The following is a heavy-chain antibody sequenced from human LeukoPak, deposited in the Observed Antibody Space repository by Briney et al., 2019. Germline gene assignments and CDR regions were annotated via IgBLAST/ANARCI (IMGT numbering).Heavy chain of an antibody. D-gene: IGHD3-22*01. Sequence: GGSLRLSCSGSGFTFSSYAMHWVRQAPGKGLEFVSVISSNGGSTYYADSVKGRFTISRGSSKNTVHLQMSSLTAEDTAVYYCVKGPPRGSGYAFDYWGQGTLVTVSS. CDR1: GFTFSSYA. J-gene: IGHJ4*02. CDR3: VKGPPRGSGYAFDY. V-gene: IGHV3-64D*09. CDR2: ISSNGGST.